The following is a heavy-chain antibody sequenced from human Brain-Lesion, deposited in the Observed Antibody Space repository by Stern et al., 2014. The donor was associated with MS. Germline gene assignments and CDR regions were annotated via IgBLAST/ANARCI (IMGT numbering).Heavy chain of an antibody. Sequence: VQLVQSGAEVKKPGASVKVSCKTSGYIFTGYYIHWVRQAPGQGLEWMAWINPNIGGTNYGQKFQGRVTMSRYTSISTAYVELSSLTSDDTAVYYCARDQRGITIFGVVTDYYYLGMDVWGQGTTVTVSS. CDR1: GYIFTGYY. CDR3: ARDQRGITIFGVVTDYYYLGMDV. J-gene: IGHJ6*02. CDR2: INPNIGGT. D-gene: IGHD3-3*01. V-gene: IGHV1-2*02.